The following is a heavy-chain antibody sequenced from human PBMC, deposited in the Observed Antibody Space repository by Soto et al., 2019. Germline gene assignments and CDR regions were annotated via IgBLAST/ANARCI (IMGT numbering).Heavy chain of an antibody. Sequence: GGSLRLSCAASGFTFSSYAMSWVRQAPGKGLEWVSAISGSGGSTYYADSVKGRFTISRDNSKNTLYLQMNSLRAEDTAVYYCAKSPLQPFTSHYYYYMDVWGKGTTVTVSS. CDR3: AKSPLQPFTSHYYYYMDV. D-gene: IGHD3-10*01. V-gene: IGHV3-23*01. J-gene: IGHJ6*03. CDR1: GFTFSSYA. CDR2: ISGSGGST.